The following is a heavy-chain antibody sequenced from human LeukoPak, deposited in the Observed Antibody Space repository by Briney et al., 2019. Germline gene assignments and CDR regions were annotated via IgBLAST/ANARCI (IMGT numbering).Heavy chain of an antibody. Sequence: SETLSLTCTVSGYSISSGYYWGWIRQPPGKGLEWIGSIYHSGSTYHNPSLKSRVTISVDTSKNQFSLKLSSVTAADTAVYYCARVLRVAAGSDYWGQGTLVTVSS. V-gene: IGHV4-38-2*02. CDR3: ARVLRVAAGSDY. D-gene: IGHD6-13*01. CDR2: IYHSGST. J-gene: IGHJ4*02. CDR1: GYSISSGYY.